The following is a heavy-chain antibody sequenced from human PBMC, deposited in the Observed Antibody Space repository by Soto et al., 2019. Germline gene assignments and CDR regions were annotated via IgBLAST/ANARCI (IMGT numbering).Heavy chain of an antibody. CDR3: ARGYCSSTSCHTFLRYYYGSGLDY. V-gene: IGHV1-2*02. D-gene: IGHD2-2*02. Sequence: ASVKVSCKASGYTFTGYYMHWVRQAPGQGLEWMGWINPNSGGTNYAQKFQGRVTMTRDTSISTPYMELSRLRSADMAVSYYARGYCSSTSCHTFLRYYYGSGLDYWGQGTLVTVSS. CDR2: INPNSGGT. J-gene: IGHJ4*02. CDR1: GYTFTGYY.